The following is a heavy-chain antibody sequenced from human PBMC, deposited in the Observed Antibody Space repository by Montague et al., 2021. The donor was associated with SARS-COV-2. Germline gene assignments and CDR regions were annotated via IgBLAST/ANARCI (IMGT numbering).Heavy chain of an antibody. V-gene: IGHV4-59*13. J-gene: IGHJ3*02. Sequence: SETLSLTCTVSGGSISSYYWSWIRQPPGKGLEWIGYMYYSGSTNYNPSLKSRVTLSVDTSKNQFSLKLSSVTAAGTAVYFCARAYYGVNDAFDIWGHGIMVTVSS. CDR1: GGSISSYY. CDR3: ARAYYGVNDAFDI. D-gene: IGHD2/OR15-2a*01. CDR2: MYYSGST.